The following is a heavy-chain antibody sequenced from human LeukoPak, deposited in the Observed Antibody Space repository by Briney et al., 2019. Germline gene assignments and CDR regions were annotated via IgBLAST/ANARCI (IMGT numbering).Heavy chain of an antibody. CDR1: GYTFTGYY. CDR3: ARVYNWNYHYMDV. CDR2: FNPNSGGT. V-gene: IGHV1-2*02. D-gene: IGHD1-20*01. Sequence: ASVKVSCKASGYTFTGYYMHWVRQAPGHGLDWMGWFNPNSGGTNYAQKFQGRVTMTRDTSISTAYMELSRLRSDDTAVYYCARVYNWNYHYMDVWGKGTTVTVSS. J-gene: IGHJ6*03.